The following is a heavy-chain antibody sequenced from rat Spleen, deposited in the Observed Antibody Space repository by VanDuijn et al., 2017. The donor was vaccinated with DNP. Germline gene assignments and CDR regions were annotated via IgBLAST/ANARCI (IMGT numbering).Heavy chain of an antibody. J-gene: IGHJ2*01. CDR3: ARWGGDYFDY. Sequence: EVRLVESGGALVQPGRSLKLSCAASGFIFSDYTMAWVRQAPTEGLECVAYISYYGGSTYYGDSVKGRFTISRDNAKTTLYLQMNSLRSEDMATYYCARWGGDYFDYWGQGVMVTVSS. V-gene: IGHV5-22*01. CDR2: ISYYGGST. CDR1: GFIFSDYT.